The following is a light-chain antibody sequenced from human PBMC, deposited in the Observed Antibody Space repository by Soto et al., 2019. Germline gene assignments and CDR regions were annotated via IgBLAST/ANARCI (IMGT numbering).Light chain of an antibody. Sequence: QAVVTQPPSASGSPGQSVTISCTGTSSDVGGYNYVAWYQHHPGKAPKLMIYEVTKRPSGVPDRFSGSKSGNTASLTVSGLQAEDEADYYCSSYADSNIWVFGGGTKLTVL. CDR3: SSYADSNIWV. CDR1: SSDVGGYNY. CDR2: EVT. J-gene: IGLJ3*02. V-gene: IGLV2-8*01.